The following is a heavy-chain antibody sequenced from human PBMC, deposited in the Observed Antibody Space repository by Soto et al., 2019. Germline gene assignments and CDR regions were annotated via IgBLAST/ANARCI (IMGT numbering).Heavy chain of an antibody. J-gene: IGHJ5*02. CDR1: GYTFTNYE. CDR3: ARMAASGSLNWFDP. Sequence: QVQLVQSGAEVKKPGASVKVSCKASGYTFTNYEINWVRQATGQGLDGMGWMNPGSGNTGYAHKFQGRVTMTRNISISTAYMELSRLGPDDTAIYYCARMAASGSLNWFDPWGQGTLVTVSS. V-gene: IGHV1-8*01. CDR2: MNPGSGNT. D-gene: IGHD3-10*01.